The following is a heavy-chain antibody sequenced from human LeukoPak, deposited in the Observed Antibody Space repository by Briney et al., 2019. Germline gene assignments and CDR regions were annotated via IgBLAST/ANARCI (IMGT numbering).Heavy chain of an antibody. CDR2: IYYSGST. J-gene: IGHJ6*02. CDR1: GGSISSYY. V-gene: IGHV4-59*08. D-gene: IGHD2-15*01. Sequence: KPSETLSLTCTVSGGSISSYYWSWIRQPPGKGLEWIGYIYYSGSTNYNPSLKSRVTISVDTSKNQFSLKLSSVTAADTAVYYCARSVVVVAADYYYYGMHVWGQGTTVTVSS. CDR3: ARSVVVVAADYYYYGMHV.